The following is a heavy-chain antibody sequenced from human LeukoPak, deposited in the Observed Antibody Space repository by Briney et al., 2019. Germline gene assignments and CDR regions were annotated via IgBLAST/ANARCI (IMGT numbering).Heavy chain of an antibody. CDR3: ARGPPNWGYDY. D-gene: IGHD7-27*01. CDR2: MSPNSGDT. CDR1: GYTLTSYD. V-gene: IGHV1-8*01. Sequence: ASVKVSCKASGYTLTSYDFNWVRQATGQRPEWMGWMSPNSGDTGYAQKFQDRVTMTRNTSISTAYMELSSLRSDDTAVYYCARGPPNWGYDYWGPGTLVTVSS. J-gene: IGHJ4*02.